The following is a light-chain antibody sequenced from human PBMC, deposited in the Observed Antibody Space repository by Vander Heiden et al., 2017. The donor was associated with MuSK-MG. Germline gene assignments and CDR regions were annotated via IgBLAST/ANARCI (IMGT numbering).Light chain of an antibody. CDR1: RLDIGGYDF. V-gene: IGLV2-14*03. Sequence: SALTQPASVSGSPGQSITISCTGCRLDIGGYDFVAWYQQRPGKAPKLILTGVSNRPSGVADRFSGSKSGDTASLTISGLQAEDDADYYCSSFSSNTTLVFGGGTKVTVL. CDR2: GVS. CDR3: SSFSSNTTLV. J-gene: IGLJ2*01.